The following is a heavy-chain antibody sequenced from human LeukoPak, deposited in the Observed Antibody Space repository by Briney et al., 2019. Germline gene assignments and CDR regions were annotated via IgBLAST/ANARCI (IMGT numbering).Heavy chain of an antibody. D-gene: IGHD4-23*01. Sequence: PGGSLRLSCAASGFSFSTYWMAWVRQAPGKGLEWVAVIWYDGSNKYYADSVKGRFTISRDNSKNTLYLQMNSLRAEDTAVYYCAKEAGYGGNSGLDYWGQGTLVTVSS. J-gene: IGHJ4*02. CDR1: GFSFSTYW. V-gene: IGHV3-33*06. CDR3: AKEAGYGGNSGLDY. CDR2: IWYDGSNK.